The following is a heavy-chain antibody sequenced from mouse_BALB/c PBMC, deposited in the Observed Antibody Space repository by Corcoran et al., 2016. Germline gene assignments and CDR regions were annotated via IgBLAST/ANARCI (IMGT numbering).Heavy chain of an antibody. CDR3: ASYYGYDEWYFDV. J-gene: IGHJ1*01. Sequence: EVQLQQSGPELVKPGASVKMSCKASGYTFTSYVMHWVKQKPGQGLEWIGYINPYNDGTKYNEKFKGKATLTSYKSSSTAYMELSSLTSEDSAVYYCASYYGYDEWYFDVWGAGTTVTVSS. CDR2: INPYNDGT. D-gene: IGHD2-2*01. V-gene: IGHV1S136*01. CDR1: GYTFTSYV.